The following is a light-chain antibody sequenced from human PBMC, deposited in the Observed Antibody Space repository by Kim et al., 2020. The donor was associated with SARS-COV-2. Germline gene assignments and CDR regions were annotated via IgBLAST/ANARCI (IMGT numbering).Light chain of an antibody. Sequence: SASVRDRVSITCRASQGIKNELTWYQQKPGKAPKLLIYASSTSGRAVTSRFTGTRSGTEFTLTITSLQPEDFATYYCLQDYSYPYSFGQGTKLEI. CDR3: LQDYSYPYS. V-gene: IGKV1-6*01. CDR2: ASS. J-gene: IGKJ2*03. CDR1: QGIKNE.